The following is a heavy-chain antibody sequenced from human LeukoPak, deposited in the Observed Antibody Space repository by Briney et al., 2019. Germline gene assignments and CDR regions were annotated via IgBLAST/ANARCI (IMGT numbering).Heavy chain of an antibody. D-gene: IGHD2-2*02. Sequence: GGSLRLSCAASGFTFMNYAVTWVRQAPGKGLEWVSYIHSGGSPIYYADSVKGRFTISRDNAKKSLYLQMNRLRAEDTAVYYCVRAVPAAILGAFDIWGQGTMVTVSS. CDR3: VRAVPAAILGAFDI. J-gene: IGHJ3*02. CDR2: IHSGGSPI. CDR1: GFTFMNYA. V-gene: IGHV3-48*03.